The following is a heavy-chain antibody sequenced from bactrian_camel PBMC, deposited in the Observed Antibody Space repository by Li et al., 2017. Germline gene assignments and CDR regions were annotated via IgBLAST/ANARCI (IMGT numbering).Heavy chain of an antibody. CDR1: RYTYKRNC. Sequence: DVQLVESGGGSVQAGGSLTLSCAAGRYTYKRNCMGWFRQRPGKDREGLAVLWIGGATTTYADSVEGRFIITRDKAKDLVYLQMNGLQPEDTGMYYCAADQLYGTCRDVLDFPARGQGTQVTVS. D-gene: IGHD6*01. CDR2: LWIGGATT. CDR3: AADQLYGTCRDVLDFPA. V-gene: IGHV3S40*01. J-gene: IGHJ4*01.